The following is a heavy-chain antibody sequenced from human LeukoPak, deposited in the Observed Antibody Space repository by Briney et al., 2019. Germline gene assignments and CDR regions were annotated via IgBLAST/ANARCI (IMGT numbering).Heavy chain of an antibody. V-gene: IGHV4-34*01. J-gene: IGHJ4*02. CDR3: ARHPPYSYAHGGYYFDY. Sequence: RASETLSLTCAVYGGSFSGYYWSWIRQPPGKGLEWIGEINHSGSTNYNSSLKSRVTISVDTSKNQFSLKLSSVTAADTAVYYCARHPPYSYAHGGYYFDYWGQGTLVTVSS. D-gene: IGHD5-18*01. CDR2: INHSGST. CDR1: GGSFSGYY.